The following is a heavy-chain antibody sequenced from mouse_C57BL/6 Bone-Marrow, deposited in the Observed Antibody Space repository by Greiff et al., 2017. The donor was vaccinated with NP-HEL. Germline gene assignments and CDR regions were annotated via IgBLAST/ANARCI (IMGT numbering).Heavy chain of an antibody. V-gene: IGHV5-4*03. Sequence: EVKLMESGGGLVKPGGSLKLSCAASGFTFSSYAMSWVRQTPEKRLEWVATISGGGSYTYYLDNVKGRFTISRDNAKNTLYLQMSHLKSEDTAMYYCARIYGSIWYFDVWGTGTTVTVSA. CDR2: ISGGGSYT. CDR3: ARIYGSIWYFDV. J-gene: IGHJ1*03. CDR1: GFTFSSYA. D-gene: IGHD1-1*01.